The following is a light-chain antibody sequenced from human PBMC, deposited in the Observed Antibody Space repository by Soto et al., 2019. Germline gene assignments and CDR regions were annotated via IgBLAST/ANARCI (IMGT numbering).Light chain of an antibody. V-gene: IGKV3-20*01. CDR1: QSVGSNY. CDR3: QHCGTSAYT. J-gene: IGKJ2*01. Sequence: IVLTQSPGTLSLSPGERATLSCRASQSVGSNYLAWYQQKPGQAPRLLIYGASSRATGIPDRFSGSGSGTDFTLTIRRLEPEDFAVYYCQHCGTSAYTFGQGTTLEIK. CDR2: GAS.